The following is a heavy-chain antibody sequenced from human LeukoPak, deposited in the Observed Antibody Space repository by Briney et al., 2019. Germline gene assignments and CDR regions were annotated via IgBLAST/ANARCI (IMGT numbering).Heavy chain of an antibody. CDR2: INWNGGST. D-gene: IGHD4-17*01. CDR3: ARAPGDYGTSRYYFDY. J-gene: IGHJ4*02. V-gene: IGHV3-20*04. Sequence: GGSLRLSCAASGFTLDDYGMSWVRQAPGKGLEWVSGINWNGGSTGYADSVKGRFTISRDNAKNSLYLQMNSLRAEDTALYYCARAPGDYGTSRYYFDYWGQGTLVTVSS. CDR1: GFTLDDYG.